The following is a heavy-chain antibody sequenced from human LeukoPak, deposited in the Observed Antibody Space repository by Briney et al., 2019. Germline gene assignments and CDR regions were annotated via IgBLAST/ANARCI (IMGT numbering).Heavy chain of an antibody. J-gene: IGHJ4*02. D-gene: IGHD6-6*01. CDR2: ISGSGGST. Sequence: GGSLRLSCAASGVTFSSDAMSWVRQAPGKGLEWVSTISGSGGSTYYADSVKGRFTISRDISKNTLFLQMNSLRADDTAVYYCAKAKYSSSSDLLDYWGQGTLVTVSS. CDR1: GVTFSSDA. CDR3: AKAKYSSSSDLLDY. V-gene: IGHV3-23*01.